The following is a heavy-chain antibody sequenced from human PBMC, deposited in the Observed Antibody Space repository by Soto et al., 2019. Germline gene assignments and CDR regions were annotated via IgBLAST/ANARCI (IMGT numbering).Heavy chain of an antibody. V-gene: IGHV3-30-3*01. CDR1: GFTFSSYA. CDR2: ISYDGSNK. D-gene: IGHD6-13*01. J-gene: IGHJ4*02. CDR3: ASLGPIAAAGYYFDY. Sequence: PGGSLRLSCAASGFTFSSYAMHWVRQAPGKGLEWVAVISYDGSNKYYADSVKGRFTISRDNSKNTLYLQMNSLRAEDTAVYYCASLGPIAAAGYYFDYWGQGTLVTVSS.